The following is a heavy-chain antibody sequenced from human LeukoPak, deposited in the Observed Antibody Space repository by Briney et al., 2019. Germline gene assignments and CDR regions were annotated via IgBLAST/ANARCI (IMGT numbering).Heavy chain of an antibody. CDR3: ARGRRDGYSPYWYFDL. CDR2: IYNADTT. Sequence: GGSLRLSCAASGFTVSSNYMSWVRQAPGKGLERVSIIYNADTTYYADSVKGRFTISRDNSENTLYLQLNSLRAEDTAVYYCARGRRDGYSPYWYFDLWGRGTVVTVS. CDR1: GFTVSSNY. J-gene: IGHJ2*01. D-gene: IGHD5-24*01. V-gene: IGHV3-66*01.